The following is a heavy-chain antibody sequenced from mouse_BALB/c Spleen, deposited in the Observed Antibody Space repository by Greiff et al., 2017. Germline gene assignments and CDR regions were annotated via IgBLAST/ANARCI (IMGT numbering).Heavy chain of an antibody. Sequence: VQLQQSGPELVKPGASVKMSCKASGYSFTSYVMHWVKQKPGQGLEWIGYINPYNDGTKYNEKFKGKATLTSDNSSSTAYMELSSLTSEDSAVYYCSRDLGGYYLACFAYWGQGTLVTVSA. CDR2: INPYNDGT. J-gene: IGHJ3*01. D-gene: IGHD2-3*01. V-gene: IGHV1-14*01. CDR3: SRDLGGYYLACFAY. CDR1: GYSFTSYV.